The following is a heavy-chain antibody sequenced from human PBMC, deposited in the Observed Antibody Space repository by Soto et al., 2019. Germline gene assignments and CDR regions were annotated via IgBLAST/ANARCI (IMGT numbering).Heavy chain of an antibody. J-gene: IGHJ4*02. Sequence: SQTLSLTCAISGDSVSSNSAAWNWISQSPSRGLEWLGRTYYRSKRYNDYGVSVKSRITIEPDTSKNQFSLQLNSVTPEDTAVYYCARDWTSSHFDCWGQGTLVTVSS. V-gene: IGHV6-1*01. CDR3: ARDWTSSHFDC. D-gene: IGHD2-2*01. CDR2: TYYRSKRYN. CDR1: GDSVSSNSAA.